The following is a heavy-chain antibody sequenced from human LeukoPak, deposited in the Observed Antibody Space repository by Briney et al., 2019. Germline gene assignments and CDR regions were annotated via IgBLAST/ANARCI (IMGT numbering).Heavy chain of an antibody. CDR2: ISSSSSTI. Sequence: GGSLRLSCAASGFTFSGYSMNWVRQAPGKGLEWVSYISSSSSTIHYTDSVKGRFTISRDNARNSLYLQMNSLRDKDTAVYYCARRDYSSFDYWGQGALVTVST. CDR3: ARRDYSSFDY. J-gene: IGHJ4*02. D-gene: IGHD6-13*01. V-gene: IGHV3-48*02. CDR1: GFTFSGYS.